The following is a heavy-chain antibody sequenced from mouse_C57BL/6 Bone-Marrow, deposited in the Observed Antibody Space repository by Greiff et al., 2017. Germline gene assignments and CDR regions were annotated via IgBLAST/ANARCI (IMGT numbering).Heavy chain of an antibody. Sequence: EVKLMESGGGLVQPGESLKLSCESNEYEFPSHDMSWVRKTPAKRLELVAAINSDGGSTYYPDTMERRFIIARDNTNKTLYLQMSSLGSEDTAWYYCAGQWDERYWYFDVWGTGTTVTVSS. D-gene: IGHD4-1*01. CDR2: INSDGGST. CDR3: AGQWDERYWYFDV. CDR1: EYEFPSHD. J-gene: IGHJ1*03. V-gene: IGHV5-2*01.